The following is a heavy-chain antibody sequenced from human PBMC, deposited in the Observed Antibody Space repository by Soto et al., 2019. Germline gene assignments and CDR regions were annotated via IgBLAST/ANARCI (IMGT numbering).Heavy chain of an antibody. D-gene: IGHD6-13*01. V-gene: IGHV3-33*01. CDR1: GFTFSSYG. CDR2: IWYDGSNK. CDR3: AREIGIAAAGTDYYGMDV. J-gene: IGHJ6*02. Sequence: QVQLVESGGGVVQPGRSLRLSCAASGFTFSSYGMHWLRQAPGKGLEWVAVIWYDGSNKYYADSVKGRFTISRDNSKNTLYLQMNSLRAEDTAVYYCAREIGIAAAGTDYYGMDVWGQGTTVTVSS.